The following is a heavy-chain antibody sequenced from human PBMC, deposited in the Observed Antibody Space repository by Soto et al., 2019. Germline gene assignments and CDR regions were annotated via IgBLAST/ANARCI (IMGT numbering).Heavy chain of an antibody. Sequence: GGSLRLSCAASGFTFSSYAMHWVRQAPGKGLEWVAVISYDGSNKYYADSVKGRFTISRDNSKNTLYLQMNSLRAEDTAVYYCASDTVVTRINWGQGTLVTVSS. CDR3: ASDTVVTRIN. D-gene: IGHD2-15*01. CDR2: ISYDGSNK. CDR1: GFTFSSYA. J-gene: IGHJ4*02. V-gene: IGHV3-30-3*01.